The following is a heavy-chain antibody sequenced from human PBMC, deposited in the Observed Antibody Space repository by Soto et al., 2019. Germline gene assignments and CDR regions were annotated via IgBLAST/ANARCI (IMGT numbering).Heavy chain of an antibody. V-gene: IGHV4-39*01. CDR1: GASISGSYYY. D-gene: IGHD1-20*01. CDR3: ATSQKGYNWNYFDH. CDR2: VFYTGFT. Sequence: SETLSLTCAVSGASISGSYYYWAWLRQSPGKGPEWIGSVFYTGFTSYNPSLESRVSVSVDTSKSQFSLKLRAVTAADTAVYYCATSQKGYNWNYFDHWGQGALVTVSS. J-gene: IGHJ4*02.